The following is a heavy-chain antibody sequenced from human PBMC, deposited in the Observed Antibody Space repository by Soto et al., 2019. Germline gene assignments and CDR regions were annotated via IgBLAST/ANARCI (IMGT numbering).Heavy chain of an antibody. V-gene: IGHV5-10-1*01. CDR2: IDPSDSYT. J-gene: IGHJ4*02. D-gene: IGHD3-3*01. Sequence: PGESLKISCKGSGYSFTSYWISWVRQMPGKGLEWMGRIDPSDSYTNYSRSFQGHVTISADKSISTAYLQWSSLKASDTAMYYCARHERIFGDLYYFDYWGQGTLVTVSS. CDR1: GYSFTSYW. CDR3: ARHERIFGDLYYFDY.